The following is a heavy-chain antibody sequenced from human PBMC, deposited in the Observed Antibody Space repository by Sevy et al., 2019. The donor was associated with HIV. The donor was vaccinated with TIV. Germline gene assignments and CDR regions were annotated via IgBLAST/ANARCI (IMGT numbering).Heavy chain of an antibody. CDR1: GGTFSSYA. CDR2: IIPIFGTA. Sequence: ASVKVSCKASGGTFSSYAISWVRQAPGQGLEWMGGIIPIFGTANYAQKFQGRVTITADESTGTAYMELSSLRSEDTAVYYCARDGRYCSGGSCLRGYFDYWGQGTLVTVSS. J-gene: IGHJ4*02. D-gene: IGHD2-15*01. V-gene: IGHV1-69*13. CDR3: ARDGRYCSGGSCLRGYFDY.